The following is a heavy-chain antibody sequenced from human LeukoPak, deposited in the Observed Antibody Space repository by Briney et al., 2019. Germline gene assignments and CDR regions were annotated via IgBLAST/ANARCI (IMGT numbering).Heavy chain of an antibody. V-gene: IGHV4-34*01. Sequence: PSETLSLTCAVYGGSFSGYYWSWIRQPPGKGLEWIGEINHSGSTNYNPSLKSRATISVDTSKNQFSLKLSSVTAADTAVYYCARRRSSGWYGGYNWFDPWGQGTLVTVSS. J-gene: IGHJ5*02. CDR3: ARRRSSGWYGGYNWFDP. CDR2: INHSGST. D-gene: IGHD6-19*01. CDR1: GGSFSGYY.